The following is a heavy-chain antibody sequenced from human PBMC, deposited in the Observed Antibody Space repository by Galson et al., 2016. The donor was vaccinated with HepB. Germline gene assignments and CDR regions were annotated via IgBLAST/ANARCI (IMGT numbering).Heavy chain of an antibody. D-gene: IGHD3-16*01. CDR2: ISSSSSSTI. V-gene: IGHV3-48*02. Sequence: SLRLSCAASGLTVSSDLMTWVRRPPGKGLEWVSVISSSSSSTIFYADSVKGRFTISRNNANNSLLLQMNSLRDEDTAVYYCARGVTSFDLWGQGTMVTVAS. J-gene: IGHJ3*01. CDR3: ARGVTSFDL. CDR1: GLTVSSDL.